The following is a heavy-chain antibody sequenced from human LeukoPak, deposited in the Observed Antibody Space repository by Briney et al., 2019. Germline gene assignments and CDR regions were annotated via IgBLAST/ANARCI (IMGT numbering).Heavy chain of an antibody. V-gene: IGHV3-33*01. CDR1: GFTFSSYA. CDR2: MWYDGSYQ. Sequence: GGSLRLSCAASGFTFSSYAMHWVRQAPGKGLDWVAVMWYDGSYQSYADSLKGRFTISRDSSKNTLYLQMNSLRAEDTAVYYCASHYDTSGYHYFDFRGQGTLVTVSS. D-gene: IGHD3-22*01. CDR3: ASHYDTSGYHYFDF. J-gene: IGHJ4*02.